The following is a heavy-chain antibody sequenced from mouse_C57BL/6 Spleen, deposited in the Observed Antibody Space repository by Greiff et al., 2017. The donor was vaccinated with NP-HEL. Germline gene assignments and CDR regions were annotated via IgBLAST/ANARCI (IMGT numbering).Heavy chain of an antibody. Sequence: EVKLVESEGGLVQPGSSMKLSCTASGFTFSDYYMAWVRQVPEKGLEWVANINYDGSSNYYLDSLKSRFIISRDNAKNILYLQMSSLKSEDTATYYCAREANYYGSSSFDYWGQGTTLTVSS. J-gene: IGHJ2*01. V-gene: IGHV5-16*01. CDR1: GFTFSDYY. D-gene: IGHD1-1*01. CDR2: INYDGSSN. CDR3: AREANYYGSSSFDY.